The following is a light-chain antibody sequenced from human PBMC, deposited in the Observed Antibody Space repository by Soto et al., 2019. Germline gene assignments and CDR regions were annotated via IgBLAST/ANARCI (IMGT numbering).Light chain of an antibody. CDR3: QKYDNSPLT. V-gene: IGKV1-27*01. CDR1: QAIDNY. CDR2: AAS. Sequence: DIQMTQSPSSLSASLGDRVTITCRASQAIDNYLAWYQQKPGKVPKLLIYAASTLQSGVPSRFGGSGSGTDFTLTISSLQPEDVATDYCQKYDNSPLTFGGGTKVEIK. J-gene: IGKJ4*01.